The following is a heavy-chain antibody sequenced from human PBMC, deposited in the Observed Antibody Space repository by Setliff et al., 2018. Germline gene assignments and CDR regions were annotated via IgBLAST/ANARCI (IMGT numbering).Heavy chain of an antibody. V-gene: IGHV4-61*09. J-gene: IGHJ6*03. Sequence: PSETLSLTCTVSDDSISSRHYYWSWIRQPAGKGLEWLGQIYTSWSTNYNPSLKGRATLSIDASKKQFSLKLTSVTAEDTAVYHCARMSGFQYIDVWDKGTTVTVSS. CDR3: ARMSGFQYIDV. CDR2: IYTSWST. D-gene: IGHD3-3*01. CDR1: DDSISSRHYY.